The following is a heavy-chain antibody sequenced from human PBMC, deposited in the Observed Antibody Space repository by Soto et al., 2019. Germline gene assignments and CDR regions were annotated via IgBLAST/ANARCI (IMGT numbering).Heavy chain of an antibody. CDR1: GFTFGSIA. D-gene: IGHD3-3*01. V-gene: IGHV3-30-3*01. CDR3: AREKGLRLDF. CDR2: ISYDGSNE. J-gene: IGHJ4*02. Sequence: QVHLVESGGGVVQPGKSLRLSCAASGFTFGSIAMHWVRQAPGKGLQYMAMISYDGSNEIYADSVKGRFTISRDNSKNMLFLQMNSLSFDDTAVYYCAREKGLRLDFWGQGTLVTVSS.